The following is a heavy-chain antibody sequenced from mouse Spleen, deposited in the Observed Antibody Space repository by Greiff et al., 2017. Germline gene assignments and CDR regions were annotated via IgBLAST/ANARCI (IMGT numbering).Heavy chain of an antibody. V-gene: IGHV6-3*01. D-gene: IGHD4-1*01. CDR1: GFTFSNYW. CDR2: IRLKSDNYAT. J-gene: IGHJ2*01. CDR3: TCWDEYFDY. Sequence: EVKLEESGGGLVQPGGSMKLSCVASGFTFSNYWMNWVRQSPEKGLEWVAQIRLKSDNYATHYAESVKGRFTISRDDSKSSVYLQMNNLRAEDTGIYYCTCWDEYFDYWGQGTTLTVSS.